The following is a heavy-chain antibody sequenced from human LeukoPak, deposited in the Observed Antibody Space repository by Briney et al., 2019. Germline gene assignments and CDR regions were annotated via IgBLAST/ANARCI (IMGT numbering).Heavy chain of an antibody. V-gene: IGHV1-18*04. CDR1: GYTFTSYG. Sequence: AAVKVSCKASGYTFTSYGISWVRQAPAQGLAWMGWISAYNGNTNYAQKLQGRVTMTPDTSTSTASMELRRLRSDDTAVYYCARDGRFGELFGYWGQGTLVTVSS. D-gene: IGHD3-10*01. J-gene: IGHJ4*02. CDR2: ISAYNGNT. CDR3: ARDGRFGELFGY.